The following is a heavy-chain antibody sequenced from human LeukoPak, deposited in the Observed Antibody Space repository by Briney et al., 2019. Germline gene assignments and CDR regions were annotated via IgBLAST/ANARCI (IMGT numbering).Heavy chain of an antibody. J-gene: IGHJ4*02. CDR3: ARGRYCGGDCYYFDY. D-gene: IGHD2-21*02. V-gene: IGHV3-21*01. CDR2: ISSSSSYI. CDR1: GFTFSSYS. Sequence: GGSLRLSCGASGFTFSSYSMNWVRQASGKGLEWVSSISSSSSYIYYADSVKGRFTISRDNAKNSLYLQMNSLRAEDTAVYYCARGRYCGGDCYYFDYWGQGTLVTVSS.